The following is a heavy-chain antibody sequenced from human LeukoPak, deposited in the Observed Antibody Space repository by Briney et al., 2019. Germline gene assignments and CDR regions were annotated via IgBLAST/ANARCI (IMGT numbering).Heavy chain of an antibody. Sequence: ASVKVSCKVSGYTLTELSMHWVRQAPGKGLEWMGGFDPEDGETIYAQKFQGRVTMTEDTSTDTAYMELSSLRSEDTAVYYCARGGRSPGYYNYYYMDVWGKGTTVTVSS. CDR2: FDPEDGET. J-gene: IGHJ6*03. V-gene: IGHV1-24*01. D-gene: IGHD3-10*01. CDR1: GYTLTELS. CDR3: ARGGRSPGYYNYYYMDV.